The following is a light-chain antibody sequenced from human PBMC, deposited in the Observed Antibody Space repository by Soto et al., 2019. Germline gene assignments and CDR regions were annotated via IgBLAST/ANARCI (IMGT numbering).Light chain of an antibody. CDR2: DAS. J-gene: IGKJ3*01. V-gene: IGKV3-11*01. CDR3: QQRSNWPLT. CDR1: QSVSSY. Sequence: ELVLTQSPATLSLSPGERATLSCRASQSVSSYLAWHQQKPGQAPRLLIYDASNRATGIPARFSGSGSGTDFTLTISSLVPEEFAVYYCQQRSNWPLTFGPGTKVDI.